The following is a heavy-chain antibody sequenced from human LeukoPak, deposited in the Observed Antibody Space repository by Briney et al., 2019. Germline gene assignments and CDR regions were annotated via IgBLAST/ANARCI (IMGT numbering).Heavy chain of an antibody. D-gene: IGHD1-26*01. V-gene: IGHV4-59*08. CDR2: SYYTGSP. Sequence: SETLSLTCSVYGGSFSGYYWSWIRQPPGKGLEWIGHSYYTGSPNYNPSLKSRVTISVDTPKNQFSLKLSSVTAADTAVYYCAGVRSTVGWRSFDYWGQGILVTVSS. J-gene: IGHJ4*02. CDR1: GGSFSGYY. CDR3: AGVRSTVGWRSFDY.